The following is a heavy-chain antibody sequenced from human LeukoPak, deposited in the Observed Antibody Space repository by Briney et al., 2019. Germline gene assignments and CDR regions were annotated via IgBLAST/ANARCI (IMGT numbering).Heavy chain of an antibody. Sequence: GESLKISCQGSGYSFTSYWIAWVRQMPGKGLEWMGTIYPGDSDTRYSPSFQGQVTISADKSISTAYLQWTSLKASDSAMFYCARIDGSGSYYNAYYFVYWGQGTLVRVPS. CDR1: GYSFTSYW. CDR3: ARIDGSGSYYNAYYFVY. J-gene: IGHJ4*02. V-gene: IGHV5-51*01. CDR2: IYPGDSDT. D-gene: IGHD3-10*01.